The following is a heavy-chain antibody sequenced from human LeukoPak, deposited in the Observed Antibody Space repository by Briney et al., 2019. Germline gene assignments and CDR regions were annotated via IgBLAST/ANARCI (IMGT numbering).Heavy chain of an antibody. CDR3: AKEGWEYYVNAEYFQH. CDR2: LSYDGSNK. CDR1: GFTFSSYG. V-gene: IGHV3-30*18. J-gene: IGHJ1*01. Sequence: GGSLRLSCAASGFTFSSYGMHWVRQAPGKGLEWVAVLSYDGSNKYYADSVKGRFTISRDNSKNTLYLQMNSLRAEDTAVYYCAKEGWEYYVNAEYFQHWGQGTLVTVSS. D-gene: IGHD3-10*02.